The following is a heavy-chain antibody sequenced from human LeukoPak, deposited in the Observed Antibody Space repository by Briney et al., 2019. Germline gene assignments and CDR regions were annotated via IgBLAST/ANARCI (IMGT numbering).Heavy chain of an antibody. J-gene: IGHJ6*04. Sequence: SETLSLTCTVSGGSISSYYWSWIRQPPGKGLEWIGYIYYSGSTNYNPSLKSRVTISVDTSKNQFSLKLSSVTAADTAVYYCARDGAIAAGESYYYYGMDVWGKGTTVTVSS. CDR3: ARDGAIAAGESYYYYGMDV. CDR2: IYYSGST. CDR1: GGSISSYY. D-gene: IGHD6-25*01. V-gene: IGHV4-59*01.